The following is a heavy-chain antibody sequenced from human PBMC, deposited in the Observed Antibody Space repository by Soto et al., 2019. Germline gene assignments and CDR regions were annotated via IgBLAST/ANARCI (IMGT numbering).Heavy chain of an antibody. CDR2: ISFDGNNN. J-gene: IGHJ4*02. Sequence: GGSLRLSCAASGFTFSDYAMHWVRQAPGKGLDWVAAISFDGNNNYYAASVKGRITLSRDNSKNTLYLQMNSLRPEDTALYYCARSFGVTGQGDHWGQGTLVTVSS. CDR3: ARSFGVTGQGDH. V-gene: IGHV3-30-3*01. CDR1: GFTFSDYA. D-gene: IGHD3-16*01.